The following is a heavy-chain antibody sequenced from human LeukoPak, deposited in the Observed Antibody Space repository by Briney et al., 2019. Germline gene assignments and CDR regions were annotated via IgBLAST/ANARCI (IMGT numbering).Heavy chain of an antibody. V-gene: IGHV4-34*01. J-gene: IGHJ4*02. D-gene: IGHD5-12*01. Sequence: SETLSLTCAVYGGSFSGYYWSWIRQPPGKGLEWIGEINHSGSTNYNPSLKSRVTISVDTSKNQFSLKLSSVTAADTAVYYCARGRGYSGYIIDYWGQGTLVTVSP. CDR1: GGSFSGYY. CDR2: INHSGST. CDR3: ARGRGYSGYIIDY.